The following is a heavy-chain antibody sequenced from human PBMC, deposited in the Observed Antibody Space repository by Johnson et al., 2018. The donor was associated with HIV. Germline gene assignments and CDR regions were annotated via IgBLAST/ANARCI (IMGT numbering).Heavy chain of an antibody. Sequence: VQLVESGGGLVQPGRSLRLSCAASGFTFEDYAMYWVRQAPGKGLEWVSGISWNSDDIDYADSVKGRFTISRDNAKNSLYLQMNTLRPEDTALYYCAKDLVVINVRYAFHIWGQGTMVTVS. CDR2: ISWNSDDI. CDR3: AKDLVVINVRYAFHI. V-gene: IGHV3-9*01. CDR1: GFTFEDYA. D-gene: IGHD3-22*01. J-gene: IGHJ3*02.